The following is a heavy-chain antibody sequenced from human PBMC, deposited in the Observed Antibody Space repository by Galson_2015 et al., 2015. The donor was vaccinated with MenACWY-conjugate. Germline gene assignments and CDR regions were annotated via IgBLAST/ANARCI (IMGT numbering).Heavy chain of an antibody. V-gene: IGHV4-38-2*02. CDR1: GYSISSGYY. D-gene: IGHD3-22*01. CDR3: ARGGGYYDSSGYYY. CDR2: IYHSGST. J-gene: IGHJ4*02. Sequence: LSLTCTVSGYSISSGYYWGWIRQPPGKGLEWIGSIYHSGSTYYNPSLKSRVTISVDTSKNQFSLKLSSVTAADTAVYYCARGGGYYDSSGYYYYGQGTLVTVSS.